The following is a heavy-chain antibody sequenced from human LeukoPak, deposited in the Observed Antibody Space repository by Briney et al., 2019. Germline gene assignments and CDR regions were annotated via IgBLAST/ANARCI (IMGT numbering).Heavy chain of an antibody. CDR3: ARAYGGLIDY. J-gene: IGHJ4*02. CDR2: ISFDGRDK. Sequence: GGSLRLSCEASGFTLNSYIMHWVRQAPGKGLEWVALISFDGRDKQYADSVKGPFTISKDNSKNTLYLQMNSLSGDDTSMYFCARAYGGLIDYWGQGTLVTVSS. CDR1: GFTLNSYI. D-gene: IGHD3-16*01. V-gene: IGHV3-30*04.